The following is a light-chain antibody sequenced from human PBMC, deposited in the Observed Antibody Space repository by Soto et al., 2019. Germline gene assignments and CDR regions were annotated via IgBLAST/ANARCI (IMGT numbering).Light chain of an antibody. CDR2: KAS. J-gene: IGKJ1*01. V-gene: IGKV1-5*03. Sequence: DIQMTQSPSTLSASIGDRVTITCRASQNISNWLAWYQQKPGKAPKLLIYKASSLEGGVPSRFSGSASGTEFTLTISSLQADDFATYCCQHYDGFPWTFGQGTKVEIK. CDR3: QHYDGFPWT. CDR1: QNISNW.